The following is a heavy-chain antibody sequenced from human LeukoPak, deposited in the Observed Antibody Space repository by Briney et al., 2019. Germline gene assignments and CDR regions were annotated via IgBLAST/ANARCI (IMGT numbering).Heavy chain of an antibody. D-gene: IGHD3-3*01. V-gene: IGHV3-48*04. J-gene: IGHJ4*02. CDR2: ISSSGSSI. Sequence: PGGSLRLSCAASGFTFSSYAMSWVRQAPGKGLEWVSYISSSGSSIYYADSVKGRFTISRDNAKNSLYLQMNSLKAADTAVYYCAREVYDFWSGYSNPYFDYWGQGTLVTVSS. CDR3: AREVYDFWSGYSNPYFDY. CDR1: GFTFSSYA.